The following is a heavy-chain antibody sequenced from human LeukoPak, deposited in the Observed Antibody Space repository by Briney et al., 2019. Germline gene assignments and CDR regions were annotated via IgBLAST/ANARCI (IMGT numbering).Heavy chain of an antibody. CDR1: GYTFTGYY. Sequence: GASVKASCKASGYTFTGYYMHWVRQAPGQGLEWMGWINPNSGGTNYAQKIQGRVTMTRDTSISTAYMELSRLRSDDTAVYYCARDQILGGSYYDWFDPWGQGTLVTVSS. CDR2: INPNSGGT. CDR3: ARDQILGGSYYDWFDP. J-gene: IGHJ5*02. D-gene: IGHD1-26*01. V-gene: IGHV1-2*02.